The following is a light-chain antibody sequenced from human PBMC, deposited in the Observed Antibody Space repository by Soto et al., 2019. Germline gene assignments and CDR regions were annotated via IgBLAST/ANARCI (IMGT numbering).Light chain of an antibody. Sequence: EIVLTQSPGTLSLSPGERATLSCRASQSFSSNYLAWYQQKPGQAPRLLIYGASSRATGIPDRFSGSGSGTDFPLTISRLEPEDFAVYYCHQYASSSRTFGQGTKVEI. CDR3: HQYASSSRT. CDR1: QSFSSNY. V-gene: IGKV3-20*01. CDR2: GAS. J-gene: IGKJ1*01.